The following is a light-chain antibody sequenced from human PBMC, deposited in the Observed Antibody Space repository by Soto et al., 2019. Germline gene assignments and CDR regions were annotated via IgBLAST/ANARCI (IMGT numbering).Light chain of an antibody. J-gene: IGLJ2*01. V-gene: IGLV2-11*01. CDR3: GSSGGSYTFEV. CDR2: DVS. CDR1: NSDVGGYNY. Sequence: QSALTQPRSVSGSPGHSVTISCTGTNSDVGGYNYVSWYQHHPGKAPKLMIYDVSKRPSGVPDRFSGSKSGNTASLTISGLQAEDEADYYCGSSGGSYTFEVFGGGTKLTVL.